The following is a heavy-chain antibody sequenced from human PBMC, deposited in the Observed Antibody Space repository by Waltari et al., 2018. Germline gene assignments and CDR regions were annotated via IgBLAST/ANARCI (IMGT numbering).Heavy chain of an antibody. CDR3: ASSGLMYSSSWYEDY. CDR2: VDPEDGET. CDR1: GYTFTDYY. J-gene: IGHJ4*02. Sequence: EVQLVQSGAEVKKPGATVKISCKASGYTFTDYYMHWVQQAPGKGLEWMGRVDPEDGETIDAEKFQGRVTITADTATDTAYMELSSLRSEDTAVYYCASSGLMYSSSWYEDYWGQGTLVTVSS. V-gene: IGHV1-69-2*01. D-gene: IGHD6-13*01.